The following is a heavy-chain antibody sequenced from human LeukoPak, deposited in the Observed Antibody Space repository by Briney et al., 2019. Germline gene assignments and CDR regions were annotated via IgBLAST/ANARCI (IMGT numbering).Heavy chain of an antibody. CDR2: IIPIFGTA. Sequence: GSSVKVSSKASGGTFSSYAISWVRQAPGQGLEWMGGIIPIFGTANYAQKFQGRVTITADESTSTAYMELSSLRSEDTAVYYCARSRSRYYYDSSGYYHERGTLYNWFDPWGQGTLVTVSS. CDR3: ARSRSRYYYDSSGYYHERGTLYNWFDP. J-gene: IGHJ5*02. D-gene: IGHD3-22*01. CDR1: GGTFSSYA. V-gene: IGHV1-69*01.